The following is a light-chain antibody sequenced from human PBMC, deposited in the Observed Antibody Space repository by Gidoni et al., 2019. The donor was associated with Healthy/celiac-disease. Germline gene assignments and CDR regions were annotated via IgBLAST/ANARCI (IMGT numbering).Light chain of an antibody. CDR1: QSVSSN. J-gene: IGKJ1*01. CDR2: GAS. V-gene: IGKV3-15*01. CDR3: QQYNNWPHT. Sequence: IVMPQSPAPLSVSPGERGTLSCRSSQSVSSNLAWYQQEPGQAPRLLIYGASTRATGIPARFSGSGSGTEFTLTISSLQSEDFAVYYCQQYNNWPHTFGQXTKVEIK.